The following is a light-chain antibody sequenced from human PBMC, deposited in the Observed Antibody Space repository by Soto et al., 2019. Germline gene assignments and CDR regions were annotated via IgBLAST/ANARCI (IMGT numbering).Light chain of an antibody. CDR2: DAS. J-gene: IGKJ1*01. V-gene: IGKV1-5*01. CDR1: QTISSW. CDR3: QQYYNYST. Sequence: DIQMTQSPSTLPASVGDRVTITCRASQTISSWLAWYQQKPGKAPDLLIYDASRLAGGVPSRFSGSESGTEFTLTIGSLQPDAFAPYFCQQYYNYSTFGQGTKVEVK.